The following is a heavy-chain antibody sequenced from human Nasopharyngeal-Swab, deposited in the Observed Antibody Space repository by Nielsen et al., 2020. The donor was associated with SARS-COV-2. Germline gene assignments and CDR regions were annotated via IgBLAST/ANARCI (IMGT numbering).Heavy chain of an antibody. J-gene: IGHJ4*02. V-gene: IGHV3-73*01. CDR1: GFTLSGSA. CDR2: IRSKANSYAT. Sequence: GGSLRLSCAASGFTLSGSAMHWVRQASGKGLEWVGRIRSKANSYATAYAASVKGRFTISRDDSKNTAYLQMNSLKTEDTAVYYCTRLDVAAAGTPDHYWGQGTLVTVSS. D-gene: IGHD6-13*01. CDR3: TRLDVAAAGTPDHY.